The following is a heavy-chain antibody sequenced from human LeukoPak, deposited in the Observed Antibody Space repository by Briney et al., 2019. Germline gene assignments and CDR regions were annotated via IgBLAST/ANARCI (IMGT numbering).Heavy chain of an antibody. CDR3: ARSAGLADGFDM. CDR2: ISSSSTYM. CDR1: AFTFSTYN. J-gene: IGHJ3*02. V-gene: IGHV3-21*01. Sequence: PGGSLRLSCAASAFTFSTYNMNWVRQAPGKGLEWVSSISSSSTYMYYADSMKGRSTISRDNAKHSLYLQMNSLRAEDTAVYYCARSAGLADGFDMWGQGTMVTVSS. D-gene: IGHD3-3*01.